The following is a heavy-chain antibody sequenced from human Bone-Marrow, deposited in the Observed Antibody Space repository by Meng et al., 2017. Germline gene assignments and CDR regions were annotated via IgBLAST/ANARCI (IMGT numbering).Heavy chain of an antibody. CDR3: ARGFEIGGNYAFDY. Sequence: VHLVESGGNSVQPGGSLRSTCAASGFTVSNNYMSWVRQAPGKGLEWVSVIFGGGSTYYADSVKGRFTISRHNSKNTLYLQMNTLRAEDTAVYYCARGFEIGGNYAFDYWGQGTLVTVSS. D-gene: IGHD1-7*01. CDR1: GFTVSNNY. V-gene: IGHV3-53*04. CDR2: IFGGGST. J-gene: IGHJ4*02.